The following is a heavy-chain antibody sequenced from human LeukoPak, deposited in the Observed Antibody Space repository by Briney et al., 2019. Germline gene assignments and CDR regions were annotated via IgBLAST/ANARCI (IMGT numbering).Heavy chain of an antibody. J-gene: IGHJ3*02. CDR3: AREGECSGGSCYPNDAFDI. V-gene: IGHV4-59*01. D-gene: IGHD2-15*01. CDR1: GGSISSYY. CDR2: IHYSGST. Sequence: SETLSLTCTVSGGSISSYYWSWIRQPPGKGLGWIGYIHYSGSTNYNPSLKSRVTISVDTSKNQFSLKLSSVTAADTAVYYCAREGECSGGSCYPNDAFDIWGQGTMVTVSS.